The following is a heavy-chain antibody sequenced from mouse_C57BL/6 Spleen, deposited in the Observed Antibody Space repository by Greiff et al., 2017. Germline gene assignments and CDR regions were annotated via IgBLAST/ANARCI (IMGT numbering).Heavy chain of an antibody. D-gene: IGHD4-1*01. Sequence: QVQLQQPGAELVRPGSSVKLSCKASGYTFTSYWLHWVKQRPIQGLEWIGNIDPSDSATHYNQKFKDKATLTVDKSSSTAYMQLSSLTSEDSAVYYCARGGANWDYCDYWGQGTTLTVSS. V-gene: IGHV1-52*01. CDR2: IDPSDSAT. J-gene: IGHJ2*01. CDR3: ARGGANWDYCDY. CDR1: GYTFTSYW.